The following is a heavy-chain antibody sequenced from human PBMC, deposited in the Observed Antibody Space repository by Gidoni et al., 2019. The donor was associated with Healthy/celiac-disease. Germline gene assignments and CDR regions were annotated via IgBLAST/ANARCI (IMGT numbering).Heavy chain of an antibody. V-gene: IGHV4-39*01. CDR2: IYYSGST. D-gene: IGHD3-22*01. J-gene: IGHJ3*02. Sequence: QLQLQESGPGLVKPSETLSLTCTVSGGSISSSSYYWGWIRQPPGKGLEWIGSIYYSGSTYYNPSLKSRVTISVDTSKNQFSLKLSSVTAADTAVYYCARPYDTQSAPFDIWGQGTMVTVSS. CDR1: GGSISSSSYY. CDR3: ARPYDTQSAPFDI.